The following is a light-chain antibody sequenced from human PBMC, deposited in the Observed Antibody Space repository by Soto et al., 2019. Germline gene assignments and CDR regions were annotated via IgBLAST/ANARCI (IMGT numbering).Light chain of an antibody. Sequence: EIVLTQSPGTLSLSPGESATLSCRASQSVSSNYLAWYQQKPGQAPRLLIYGASSRATGIPARFSGSGSGTEFTLTISSLQSEDFAVYFCQQYNNWPPWTFGQGTKVDIK. V-gene: IGKV3-15*01. J-gene: IGKJ1*01. CDR1: QSVSSN. CDR3: QQYNNWPPWT. CDR2: GAS.